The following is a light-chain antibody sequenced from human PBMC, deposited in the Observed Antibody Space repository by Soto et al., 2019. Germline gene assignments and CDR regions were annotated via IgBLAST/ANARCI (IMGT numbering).Light chain of an antibody. Sequence: EIVMTQSPATLSVSPGERATLSCRASQSVSSNLAWYQQIPGQAPRLVIYGASTRATGIPTRFSGSGSGTEFTLTISSLQSEDFAVYYCQQYNNWPLTFGGGTKVEIK. CDR1: QSVSSN. CDR2: GAS. CDR3: QQYNNWPLT. V-gene: IGKV3D-15*01. J-gene: IGKJ4*01.